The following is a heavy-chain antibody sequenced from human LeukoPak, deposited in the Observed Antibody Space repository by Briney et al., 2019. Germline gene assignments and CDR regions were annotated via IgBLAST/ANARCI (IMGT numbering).Heavy chain of an antibody. J-gene: IGHJ4*02. CDR2: ISYDGSNK. CDR3: ARVSRVVPFDY. CDR1: GFTFSSYA. V-gene: IGHV3-30*04. Sequence: PGGSLRLSCAASGFTFSSYAMHWVRQAPGKGLEWVAVISYDGSNKYYADSVEGRFTISRDNSKNSLYLQMNSLRAEDTAVYYCARVSRVVPFDYWGQGTLVTVSS. D-gene: IGHD2-21*01.